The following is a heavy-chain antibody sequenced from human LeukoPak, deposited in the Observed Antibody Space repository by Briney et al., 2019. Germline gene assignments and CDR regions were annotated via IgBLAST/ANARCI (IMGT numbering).Heavy chain of an antibody. CDR2: ISSSSSYI. J-gene: IGHJ4*02. Sequence: GGSLRLSCAASGFTFSSYSMNWVRQAPGEGLEWVSSISSSSSYIYYADSVKGRFTISRDNAKNSLYLQMNSLRAEDTAVYYCARAQAYVDYTALDYWGQGTLVTVSS. CDR3: ARAQAYVDYTALDY. CDR1: GFTFSSYS. D-gene: IGHD4-17*01. V-gene: IGHV3-21*01.